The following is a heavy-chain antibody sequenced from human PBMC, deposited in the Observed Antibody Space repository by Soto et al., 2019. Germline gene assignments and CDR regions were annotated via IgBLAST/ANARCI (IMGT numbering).Heavy chain of an antibody. Sequence: GGSLRLSCAASGFTFSSYAMSWVRQAPGKGLEWVSAISGSGGSTYYADSVKGRFTISRDNSKNTLYLKMNSLRAEDTAVYYCAKQPHSRLLDYYFDYWGQGTLVTVSS. V-gene: IGHV3-23*01. CDR2: ISGSGGST. D-gene: IGHD2-15*01. J-gene: IGHJ4*02. CDR1: GFTFSSYA. CDR3: AKQPHSRLLDYYFDY.